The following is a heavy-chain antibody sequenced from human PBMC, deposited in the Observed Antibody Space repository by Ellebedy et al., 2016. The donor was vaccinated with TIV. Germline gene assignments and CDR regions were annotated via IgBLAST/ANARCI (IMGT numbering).Heavy chain of an antibody. J-gene: IGHJ4*02. V-gene: IGHV3-23*01. Sequence: PGGSLRLSCAASGFSFDDYAMHWVRQAPGKGLEWVSVIFNSGDTTYADSVKGRFTISRDNSKNTLYLQMNSQRAEDTAVYYCAKLGGIYTWYAEYWGQGTLVTVSS. D-gene: IGHD6-13*01. CDR2: IFNSGDTT. CDR1: GFSFDDYA. CDR3: AKLGGIYTWYAEY.